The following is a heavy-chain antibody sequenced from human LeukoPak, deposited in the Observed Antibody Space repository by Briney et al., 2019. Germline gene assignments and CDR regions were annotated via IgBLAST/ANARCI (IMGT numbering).Heavy chain of an antibody. CDR3: ARPQYSSGGGAFDI. Sequence: SETLSLTCAVYGGSFSGYYWSWIRQPPGKGLEWLGYIYYSGSTNYNPSLKSRVTISLDTSKNQFSLKLSSVTAADTAVYYCARPQYSSGGGAFDIWGQGTMVTVSS. CDR2: IYYSGST. D-gene: IGHD6-19*01. V-gene: IGHV4-59*08. J-gene: IGHJ3*02. CDR1: GGSFSGYY.